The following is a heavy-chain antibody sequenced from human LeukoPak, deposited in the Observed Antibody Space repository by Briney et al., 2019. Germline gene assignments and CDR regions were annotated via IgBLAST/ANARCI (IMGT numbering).Heavy chain of an antibody. V-gene: IGHV1-58*01. CDR2: FVVGSGNI. Sequence: SVTVSCKASGFTFTSSALQWVRPARGQRLEWIGWFVVGSGNIKYAQRFLERVCVSRDMSTSTAYMQLSSLRSEDTAVYYCAAEGQLLWGNDGFDICGQGTILADSS. CDR1: GFTFTSSA. CDR3: AAEGQLLWGNDGFDI. D-gene: IGHD2-2*01. J-gene: IGHJ3*02.